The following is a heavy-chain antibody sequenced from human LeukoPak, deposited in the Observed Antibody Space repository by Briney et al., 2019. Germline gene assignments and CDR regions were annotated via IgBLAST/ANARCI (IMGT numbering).Heavy chain of an antibody. CDR2: INWNSGTT. D-gene: IGHD1-26*01. CDR1: GFTFDDYG. CDR3: ARPSGSRSYYYYYMDV. Sequence: GGSLRLSCAASGFTFDDYGMSWARQAPGKGLEWVAGINWNSGTTDYTESVKGRFIISRDNAKTSLYLQMNSLRAEDTALYYCARPSGSRSYYYYYMDVWGKGTMVTVSS. V-gene: IGHV3-20*04. J-gene: IGHJ6*03.